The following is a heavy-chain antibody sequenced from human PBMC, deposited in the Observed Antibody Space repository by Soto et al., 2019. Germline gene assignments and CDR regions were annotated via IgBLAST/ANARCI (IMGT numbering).Heavy chain of an antibody. CDR1: GFSVSNNY. CDR2: IYSGGST. Sequence: EVQLVESGGGLVQPGGSLRLSCAASGFSVSNNYMMWVRQAPGEGLEWVSVIYSGGSTYYTDSVKGRFTLSRDNSENTLYLQMNSLTAEDTALYYCARRIGYYMDVWGKGPTVTVSS. CDR3: ARRIGYYMDV. J-gene: IGHJ6*03. V-gene: IGHV3-66*01.